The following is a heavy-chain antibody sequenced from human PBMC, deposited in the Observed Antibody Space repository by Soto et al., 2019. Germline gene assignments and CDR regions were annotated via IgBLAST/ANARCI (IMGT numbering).Heavy chain of an antibody. Sequence: EVQLVESGGGLVQPGGSLRLSCAASGFTFSLYSMSWVRQAPWKGLEWVSYISRSSTGIHYADSVKGRFTISRDDATNAMHLQMNSLRDGDTAVYYCARAVTWGLDVWGKGTTVSISS. D-gene: IGHD3-10*01. V-gene: IGHV3-48*02. J-gene: IGHJ6*04. CDR1: GFTFSLYS. CDR3: ARAVTWGLDV. CDR2: ISRSSTGI.